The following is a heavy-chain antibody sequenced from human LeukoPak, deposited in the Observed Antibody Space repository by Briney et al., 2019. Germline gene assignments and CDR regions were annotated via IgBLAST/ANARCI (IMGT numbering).Heavy chain of an antibody. V-gene: IGHV1-2*02. CDR3: ARVTMVRGGRRWFDP. CDR1: GYTFTGYY. Sequence: ASVKVSCKASGYTFTGYYMHWVRQAPGQGLEWMGWINPNSGGTNYAQKFQGRVTMTRDTSISTAYMELSRLRSDDTAVYYCARVTMVRGGRRWFDPWGQGTLVTVSS. D-gene: IGHD3-10*01. CDR2: INPNSGGT. J-gene: IGHJ5*02.